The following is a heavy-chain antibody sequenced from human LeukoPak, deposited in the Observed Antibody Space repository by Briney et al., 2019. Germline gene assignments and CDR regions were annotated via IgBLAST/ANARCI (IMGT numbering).Heavy chain of an antibody. J-gene: IGHJ4*02. V-gene: IGHV3-74*01. CDR2: INSDGSST. Sequence: PGGSLRLSCAASGFTFSSNWMHWVRQAPGKGLVWVSRINSDGSSTSYADSVKGRFTISRDNAKNTLYLQMNSLRAEDTAVYYCARDLSYSSSPYYFDYWGQGSLVTVSS. CDR1: GFTFSSNW. D-gene: IGHD6-13*01. CDR3: ARDLSYSSSPYYFDY.